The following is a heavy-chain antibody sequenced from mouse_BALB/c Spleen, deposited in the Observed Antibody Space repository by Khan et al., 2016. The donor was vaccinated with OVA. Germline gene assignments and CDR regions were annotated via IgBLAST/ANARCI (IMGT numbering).Heavy chain of an antibody. V-gene: IGHV1-63*01. J-gene: IGHJ1*01. CDR2: IYPGSGHT. Sequence: QIQLVQSGTELVRPGTSVKISCKASGYAFTNYWLGWIKQRPGHGLEWIGNIYPGSGHTYYNEKFKGKATLTADKSSSTAYMQLSSLTSEDSAVYFCARSGGYSYYWYFDVWGAGTTVTVSS. CDR3: ARSGGYSYYWYFDV. CDR1: GYAFTNYW. D-gene: IGHD2-3*01.